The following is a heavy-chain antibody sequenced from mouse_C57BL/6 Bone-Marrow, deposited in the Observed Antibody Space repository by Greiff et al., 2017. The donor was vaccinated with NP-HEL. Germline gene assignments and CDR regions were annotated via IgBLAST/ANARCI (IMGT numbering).Heavy chain of an antibody. V-gene: IGHV1-20*01. CDR3: ARDGSSPPYWYFDV. Sequence: EVQLQQSGPELVKPGDSVKISCKASGYSFTGYFMNWVMQSHGKSLEWIGRINPYNGDTFYNQKFKGKATLTVDKSSSTAHMELRSLTSEDSAVYYCARDGSSPPYWYFDVWGTGTTVTVSS. CDR1: GYSFTGYF. D-gene: IGHD1-1*01. CDR2: INPYNGDT. J-gene: IGHJ1*03.